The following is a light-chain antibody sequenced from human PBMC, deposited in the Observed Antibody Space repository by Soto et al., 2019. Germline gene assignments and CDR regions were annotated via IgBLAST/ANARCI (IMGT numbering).Light chain of an antibody. J-gene: IGKJ1*01. CDR1: QSVTNY. CDR3: QHYVTSLTT. V-gene: IGKV3-20*01. CDR2: GAS. Sequence: EIIFTQSPSTLSLSPGKRATPPCWASQSVTNYLAWYQQKPGQAPRPLIFGASIRVKGIPDRFIGSGSGTDFTLTISRLEPEDFAVYYCQHYVTSLTTFGQGTKVDIK.